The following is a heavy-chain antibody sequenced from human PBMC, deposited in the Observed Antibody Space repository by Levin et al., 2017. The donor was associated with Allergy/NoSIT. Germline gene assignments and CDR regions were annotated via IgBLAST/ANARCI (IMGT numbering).Heavy chain of an antibody. D-gene: IGHD3-16*02. J-gene: IGHJ6*02. CDR1: GFTFPSFW. Sequence: LSLPCAASGFTFPSFWMTWVRQAPGKGLEWVANIKQDGSETYYVDSVKGRFTISRDNAKNSVYLQMNSLRVGDTAVYYCAREEGWGYHYGMDVWGQGTTVTVSS. V-gene: IGHV3-7*01. CDR3: AREEGWGYHYGMDV. CDR2: IKQDGSET.